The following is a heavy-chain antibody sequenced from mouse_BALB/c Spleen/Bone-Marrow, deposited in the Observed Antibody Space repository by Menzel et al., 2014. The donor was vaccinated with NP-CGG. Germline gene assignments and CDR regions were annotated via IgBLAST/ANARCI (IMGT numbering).Heavy chain of an antibody. V-gene: IGHV5-15*02. CDR3: VRRRNGIYAMDY. CDR2: ISRLASSI. J-gene: IGHJ4*01. Sequence: EVKLVEPGGGLVQPGGSRKLSCAASGFPFSEYGMAWVGQAPGTGPEWVAFISRLASSIYYADSVTGRFAPSRENAKNTLYLEMTSLRSEDTAMYFCVRRRNGIYAMDYCGQVTSGTVSS. CDR1: GFPFSEYG.